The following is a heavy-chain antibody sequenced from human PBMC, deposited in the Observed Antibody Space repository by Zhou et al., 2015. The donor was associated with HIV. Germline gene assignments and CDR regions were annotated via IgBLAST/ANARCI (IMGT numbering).Heavy chain of an antibody. CDR2: IVPFFGTA. CDR3: AREGWGSWYFDL. V-gene: IGHV1-69*06. CDR1: DYTFTNYG. J-gene: IGHJ2*01. Sequence: QVHLVQSGAEVKQPGASVKVSCKASDYTFTNYGVSWVRQAPGQGLEWMGGIVPFFGTANYAQKFQGRVTITADKSTSTAYMELSSLRSGDTATYYCAREGWGSWYFDLWGRGTLVSVSS. D-gene: IGHD7-27*01.